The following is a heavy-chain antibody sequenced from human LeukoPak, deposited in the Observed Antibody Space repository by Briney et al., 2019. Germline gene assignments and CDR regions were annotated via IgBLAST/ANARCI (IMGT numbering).Heavy chain of an antibody. CDR2: ISAYNGNT. CDR1: GYAFTSYG. V-gene: IGHV1-18*01. CDR3: AREDCSGGSCYSLSLTPVFHVFDI. Sequence: GASVKVSCKASGYAFTSYGISWVRQDPGQGLEWMGWISAYNGNTNYAPKLQGRVTMTTDTSTSTAYMELRSLRSDDTAVYYCAREDCSGGSCYSLSLTPVFHVFDIWGQGTTVTVSS. D-gene: IGHD2-15*01. J-gene: IGHJ3*02.